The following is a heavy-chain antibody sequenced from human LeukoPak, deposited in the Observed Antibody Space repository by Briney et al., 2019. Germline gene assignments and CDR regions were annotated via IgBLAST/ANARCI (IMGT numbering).Heavy chain of an antibody. Sequence: GASVKVSCKASGYTFTGYYMHWVRQAPGQGLEWMGWINPNSGGTNYAQKFQGRVTMTGDTSISTAYMELSRLRSDDTAVYYCASCRDGYNLCALDFWGQGTLVTVSS. CDR2: INPNSGGT. J-gene: IGHJ4*02. V-gene: IGHV1-2*02. CDR1: GYTFTGYY. D-gene: IGHD5-24*01. CDR3: ASCRDGYNLCALDF.